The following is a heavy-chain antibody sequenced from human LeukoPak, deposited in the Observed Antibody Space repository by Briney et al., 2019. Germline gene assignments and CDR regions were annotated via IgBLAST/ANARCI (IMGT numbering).Heavy chain of an antibody. D-gene: IGHD3-10*01. CDR1: GFTFSSYW. CDR3: ARDYFGLYYFDY. Sequence: PGGSLRLSCAASGFTFSSYWTNWVRQAPGKGLEWVANIKQDGSEKYYVDSVKGRFTISRDNAKNSLYLQMNSLRAEDTAVYYCARDYFGLYYFDYWGQGTLVTVSS. CDR2: IKQDGSEK. V-gene: IGHV3-7*01. J-gene: IGHJ4*02.